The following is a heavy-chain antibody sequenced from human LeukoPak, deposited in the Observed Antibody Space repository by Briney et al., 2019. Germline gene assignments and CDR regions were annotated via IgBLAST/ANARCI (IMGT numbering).Heavy chain of an antibody. Sequence: ASVKVSCKASGYTFTGYYMYWVRQAPGQGLEWMGWINPNSGGTNYAQKFQGRVTMTRNTSISTAYMELSRLRSDDTAVYYCARDFAYYYGLGNYYYMDVWGKGTTVTVSS. CDR2: INPNSGGT. CDR1: GYTFTGYY. D-gene: IGHD3-10*01. CDR3: ARDFAYYYGLGNYYYMDV. J-gene: IGHJ6*03. V-gene: IGHV1-2*02.